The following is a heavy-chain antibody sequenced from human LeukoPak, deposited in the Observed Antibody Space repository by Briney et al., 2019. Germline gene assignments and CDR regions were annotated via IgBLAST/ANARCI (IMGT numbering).Heavy chain of an antibody. CDR2: IISDGSST. Sequence: GGSLRLSCAASGFTFSSYWMHWVRQAPGKGLVWVSRIISDGSSTSYADSVKGRFTISRDNAKNTLYLQMNSRRAEDTAVYYCARDLGQYYYDSSGLEFDYWGQGTLVTVSS. CDR1: GFTFSSYW. D-gene: IGHD3-22*01. CDR3: ARDLGQYYYDSSGLEFDY. V-gene: IGHV3-74*01. J-gene: IGHJ4*02.